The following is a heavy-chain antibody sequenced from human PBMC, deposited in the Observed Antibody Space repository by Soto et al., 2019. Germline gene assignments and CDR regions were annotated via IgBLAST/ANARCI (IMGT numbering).Heavy chain of an antibody. J-gene: IGHJ6*02. Sequence: QVQLQESGPGLVKPSGTLSLTCAVSGGSISSSNWWSWDRQPPGKGLEWIGEIYHSGSTNYSPSLRSRVSISVDKSKNQFSLKLSPVTAADTAVYYCASTRHYYCSGSYYTDGAGYYYYGMDVWGQGTTVTVSS. CDR1: GGSISSSNW. CDR2: IYHSGST. D-gene: IGHD3-10*01. V-gene: IGHV4-4*02. CDR3: ASTRHYYCSGSYYTDGAGYYYYGMDV.